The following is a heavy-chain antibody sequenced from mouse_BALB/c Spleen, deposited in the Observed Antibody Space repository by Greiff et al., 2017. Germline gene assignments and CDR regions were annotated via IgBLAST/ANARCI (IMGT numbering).Heavy chain of an antibody. CDR2: ILPGSGST. V-gene: IGHV1-9*01. J-gene: IGHJ4*01. CDR3: ARGRRDYDARVYAMDY. Sequence: VQLVESGAELMKPGASVKISCKATGYTFSSYWIEWVKQRPGHGLEWIGEILPGSGSTNYNEKFKGKATFTADTSSNTAYMQLSSLTSEDSAVYYCARGRRDYDARVYAMDYWGQGTSVTVSS. D-gene: IGHD2-4*01. CDR1: GYTFSSYW.